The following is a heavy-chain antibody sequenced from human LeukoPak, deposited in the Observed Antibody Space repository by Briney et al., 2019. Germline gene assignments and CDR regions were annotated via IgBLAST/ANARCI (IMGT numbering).Heavy chain of an antibody. D-gene: IGHD1-26*01. CDR2: IYYSGST. Sequence: SETLSLTCTVSGGSISSYYWSWIRQPPGKGLEWIGYIYYSGSTNYNPSLKSRVTISVDTSKNQFSLKLSSVTVADTAVYYCARDRGIVGAGDFDIWGQGTMVTVSS. CDR3: ARDRGIVGAGDFDI. CDR1: GGSISSYY. V-gene: IGHV4-59*01. J-gene: IGHJ3*02.